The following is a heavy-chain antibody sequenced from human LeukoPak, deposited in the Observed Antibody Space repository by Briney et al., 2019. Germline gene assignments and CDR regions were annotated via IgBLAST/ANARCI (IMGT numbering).Heavy chain of an antibody. J-gene: IGHJ5*02. CDR3: ARAKRVTIFGVVIPFDP. Sequence: SETLSLTCTVSGGSISSYYWSWIRQPPGKGLEWIGYIYYSGSTNYTPSLKSRVTISVDTSKNQFSLKLSSVTAADTAVYYCARAKRVTIFGVVIPFDPWGQGTLVTVSS. CDR1: GGSISSYY. V-gene: IGHV4-59*01. D-gene: IGHD3-3*01. CDR2: IYYSGST.